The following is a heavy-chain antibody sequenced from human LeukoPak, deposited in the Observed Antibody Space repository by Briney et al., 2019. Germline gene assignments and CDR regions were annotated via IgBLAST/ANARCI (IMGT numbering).Heavy chain of an antibody. Sequence: PGGSLRLSCAASGFTFSSYSMNWVRQAPGKGLEWVSSISSSSSYIYYADSVKGRFTISRDNAKNSLYLQMNSLRAEDTAVYYCARDQLLWFGEFRVSNPANDYWGQGTLVTVSS. J-gene: IGHJ4*02. CDR3: ARDQLLWFGEFRVSNPANDY. CDR1: GFTFSSYS. D-gene: IGHD3-10*01. CDR2: ISSSSSYI. V-gene: IGHV3-21*01.